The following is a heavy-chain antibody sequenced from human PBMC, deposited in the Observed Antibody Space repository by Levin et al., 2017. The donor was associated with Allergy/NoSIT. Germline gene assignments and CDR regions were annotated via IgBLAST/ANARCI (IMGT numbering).Heavy chain of an antibody. D-gene: IGHD1-7*01. CDR3: AKDRTATTGWAPFDY. Sequence: LSLTCAASGFTFASSAMNWVRQAPGKGLEWVSAISGSDGTTYYADSVKGRFTISRDNSKRTLYLQMNSLRAEDTAVYYCAKDRTATTGWAPFDYWGQGTLVTVSS. CDR1: GFTFASSA. V-gene: IGHV3-23*01. J-gene: IGHJ4*02. CDR2: ISGSDGTT.